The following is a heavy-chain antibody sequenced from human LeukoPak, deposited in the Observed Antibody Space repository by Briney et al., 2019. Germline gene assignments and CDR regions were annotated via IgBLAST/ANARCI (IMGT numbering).Heavy chain of an antibody. CDR3: ARGARDGDYVLDY. CDR1: GFTFSSYA. Sequence: PGGSLRLSCAASGFTFSSYAMHWVRQAPGKGLEYVSAISSNGGSTYYANSVKGRFTISRDNSKNTLYLQMGSLRAEDMAVYYCARGARDGDYVLDYWGQGTLVTVSS. D-gene: IGHD4-17*01. V-gene: IGHV3-64*01. CDR2: ISSNGGST. J-gene: IGHJ4*02.